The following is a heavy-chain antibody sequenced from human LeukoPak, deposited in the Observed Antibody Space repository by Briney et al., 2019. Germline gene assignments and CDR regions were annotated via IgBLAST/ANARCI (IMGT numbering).Heavy chain of an antibody. CDR1: GYTFTSYY. D-gene: IGHD3-22*01. CDR3: AREVNYYDSSGYPHDAFDI. Sequence: ASVKVSCKASGYTFTSYYMHWVRQAPGQGLEWMGIINPSGGSTSYAQKFQGRVTMTRDMSTSTVYMELSSLRSEDTAVYYCAREVNYYDSSGYPHDAFDIWGQGTMVTVSS. J-gene: IGHJ3*02. CDR2: INPSGGST. V-gene: IGHV1-46*01.